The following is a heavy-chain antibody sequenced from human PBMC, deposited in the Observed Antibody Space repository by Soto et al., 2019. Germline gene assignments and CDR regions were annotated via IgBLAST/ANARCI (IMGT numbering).Heavy chain of an antibody. J-gene: IGHJ6*02. V-gene: IGHV4-31*03. Sequence: SATRSITGSVSRDSISSVGYYWSWIRQLPGKGLEWIWYIYSSGSTHYNPSLKSRVTISIDTSKNQFSLNLSSVTVADTAVYFCARDRRFGDPSMDVWGQGTTVTVSS. D-gene: IGHD3-10*01. CDR1: RDSISSVGYY. CDR3: ARDRRFGDPSMDV. CDR2: IYSSGST.